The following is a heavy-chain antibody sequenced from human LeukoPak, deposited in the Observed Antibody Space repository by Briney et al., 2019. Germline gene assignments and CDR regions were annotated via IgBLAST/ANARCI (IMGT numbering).Heavy chain of an antibody. V-gene: IGHV4-39*01. CDR2: LDSSGST. Sequence: SETLSLTCTVSGGSISSRTDYWGWIRQTPGKGLEWIGNLDSSGSTYYNPSLKSRVTISVGTPKNQFSLNLRSVTAADTAIYFCSRSHDYGGLYFYYYREVWGKGTTVTVSS. CDR3: SRSHDYGGLYFYYYREV. J-gene: IGHJ6*03. CDR1: GGSISSRTDY. D-gene: IGHD4-23*01.